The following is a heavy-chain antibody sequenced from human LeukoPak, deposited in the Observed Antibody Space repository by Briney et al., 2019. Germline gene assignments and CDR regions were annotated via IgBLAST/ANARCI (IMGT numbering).Heavy chain of an antibody. CDR1: GFSFSDHW. V-gene: IGHV3-7*01. J-gene: IGHJ4*02. CDR2: IKKDGSEQ. CDR3: ARAGSHRNSGYDY. Sequence: GGSLRLSCVAPGFSFSDHWMNWFRQAPGKGLEWVATIKKDGSEQYYVDSMKGRFTISRDNAKNSVYLQMNSLRTEDTAVYHCARAGSHRNSGYDYWGQGTLVTVSS. D-gene: IGHD5-12*01.